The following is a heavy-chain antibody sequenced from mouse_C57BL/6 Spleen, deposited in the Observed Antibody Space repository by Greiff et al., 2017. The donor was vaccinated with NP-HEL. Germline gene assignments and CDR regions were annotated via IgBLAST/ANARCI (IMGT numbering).Heavy chain of an antibody. J-gene: IGHJ2*01. CDR2: ISSGSSTI. D-gene: IGHD1-1*01. CDR3: ARSHGSSPRSFDY. V-gene: IGHV5-17*01. Sequence: EVKLVESGGGLVKPGGSLKLSCAASGFTFSDYGMHWVRQAPEKGLEWVAYISSGSSTIYYADTVKGRFTISRDNAKNTLFLQMTSLRSEDTAMYYCARSHGSSPRSFDYWGQGTTLTVSS. CDR1: GFTFSDYG.